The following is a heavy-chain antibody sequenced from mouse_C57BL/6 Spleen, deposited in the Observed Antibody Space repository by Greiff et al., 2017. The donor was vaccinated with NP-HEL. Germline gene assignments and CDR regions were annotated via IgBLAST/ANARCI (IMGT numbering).Heavy chain of an antibody. CDR1: GYTFTSYW. V-gene: IGHV1-69*01. CDR3: ARLGDPAWFAY. Sequence: QVQLKQPGAELVMPGASVKLSCKASGYTFTSYWMHWVKQRPGQGLEWIGEIDPSDSYTNYNQKFKGKSTLTVDKSSSTAYMQLSSLTSEDSAVYYCARLGDPAWFAYWGQGTLVTVSA. CDR2: IDPSDSYT. J-gene: IGHJ3*01.